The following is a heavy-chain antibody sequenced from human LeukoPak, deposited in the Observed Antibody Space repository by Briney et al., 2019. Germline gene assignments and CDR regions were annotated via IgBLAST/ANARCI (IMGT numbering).Heavy chain of an antibody. V-gene: IGHV1-2*02. CDR2: ISPNSGAT. CDR3: AREGITGTTSFDY. D-gene: IGHD1-20*01. J-gene: IGHJ4*02. CDR1: GYTFTGYY. Sequence: ASVKVSCKPSGYTFTGYYMHWVRQAPGQGLEWMGWISPNSGATNYAQKFQGRVTVTRDTSINTAYMELSRLRSDDTAVYYCAREGITGTTSFDYWGQGTLVTVSS.